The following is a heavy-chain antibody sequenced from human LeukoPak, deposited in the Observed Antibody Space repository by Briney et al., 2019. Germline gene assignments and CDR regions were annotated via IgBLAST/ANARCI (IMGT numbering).Heavy chain of an antibody. CDR3: ARDARSRIQLWQPEGYYFDY. CDR1: GFTFSSYS. V-gene: IGHV3-21*01. CDR2: ISSSSSYI. D-gene: IGHD5-18*01. Sequence: KAGGSLRLSCAASGFTFSSYSMTWVRQAPGKGLEWVSSISSSSSYIYYADSVKGRFTISRDNAKNSLYLQMNSLRAEDTAVYYCARDARSRIQLWQPEGYYFDYWGQGTLVTVSS. J-gene: IGHJ4*02.